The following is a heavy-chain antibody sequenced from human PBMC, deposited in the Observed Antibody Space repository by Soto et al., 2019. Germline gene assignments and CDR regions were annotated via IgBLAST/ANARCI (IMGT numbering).Heavy chain of an antibody. J-gene: IGHJ6*03. CDR2: IYSGGST. Sequence: GGSLRLSCAASGFTVSSNYMSWVRQAPGKGLEWVSVIYSGGSTYYADSVKGRFTISRDNSKNTLYLQMNSLRAEDTAVYYCASSGGMVYYYYYMDVWGKGTTVTSP. V-gene: IGHV3-66*01. CDR1: GFTVSSNY. D-gene: IGHD3-10*01. CDR3: ASSGGMVYYYYYMDV.